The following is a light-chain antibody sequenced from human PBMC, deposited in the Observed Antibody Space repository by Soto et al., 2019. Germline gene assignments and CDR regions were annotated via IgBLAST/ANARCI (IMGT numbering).Light chain of an antibody. Sequence: DIQMPQSPSSLSASVGDRVTITCQASQDISNYLNWYQQKPGKAPKLLIYDASNLESGVPARFSGSGSGTDFTFTISGLQPEDIATYYCQQYDYLSITFGQGTRLEIK. CDR1: QDISNY. V-gene: IGKV1-33*01. CDR3: QQYDYLSIT. J-gene: IGKJ5*01. CDR2: DAS.